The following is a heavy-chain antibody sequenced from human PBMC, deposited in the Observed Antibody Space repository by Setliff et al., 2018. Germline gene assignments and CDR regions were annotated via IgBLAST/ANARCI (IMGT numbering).Heavy chain of an antibody. Sequence: PGGSLRLSCAASGFTFSSYAMSWVRQAPGKGLEWVAYLRFDGKTHHYADFVKGRFIISRDNFNNTLYLQMKSLRAEDTALYYCAREGISLQERQDRGDAFDIWGQGTMVTVSS. CDR2: LRFDGKTH. CDR1: GFTFSSYA. CDR3: AREGISLQERQDRGDAFDI. V-gene: IGHV3-30*02. J-gene: IGHJ3*02. D-gene: IGHD1-1*01.